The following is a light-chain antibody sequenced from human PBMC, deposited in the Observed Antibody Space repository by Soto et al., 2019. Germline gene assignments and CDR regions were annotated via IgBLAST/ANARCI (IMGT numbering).Light chain of an antibody. J-gene: IGKJ1*01. CDR1: QSISIW. Sequence: DIQMTQSPSTLSASVGDRVTITCRASQSISIWLAWYQQEPGKAPKLLIYKASSLQSGVPSRFSGSGSGTEFSLTISSLQPDDFATYYCQHYNSYPPWTFGQGTKVEIK. V-gene: IGKV1-5*03. CDR3: QHYNSYPPWT. CDR2: KAS.